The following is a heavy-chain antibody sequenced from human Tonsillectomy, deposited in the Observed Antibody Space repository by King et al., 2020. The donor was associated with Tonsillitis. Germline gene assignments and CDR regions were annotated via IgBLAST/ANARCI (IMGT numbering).Heavy chain of an antibody. V-gene: IGHV1-69*01. CDR1: GGTFSSFA. D-gene: IGHD3-22*01. CDR3: ARDYYDSSGYWFDY. CDR2: LIPLFGTA. Sequence: VQLMQSGAEVKKPGSSVKVSCKASGGTFSSFAISWVRQAPGQGLEWMGGLIPLFGTANYAQKFQGRITIIADESTRTAYMELSSLRSEDTAVYYCARDYYDSSGYWFDYWARESWSPSPQ. J-gene: IGHJ4*02.